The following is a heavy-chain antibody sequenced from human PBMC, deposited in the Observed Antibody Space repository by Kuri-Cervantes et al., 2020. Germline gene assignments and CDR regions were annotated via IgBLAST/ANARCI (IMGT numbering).Heavy chain of an antibody. V-gene: IGHV3-73*01. CDR1: GFTFSGSA. J-gene: IGHJ4*02. Sequence: GGSLRLSCAASGFTFSGSAMHWVRQASGKGLEWVGRIRSKANSYATAYAASVKGRFTISRDDSKNTAYLQMNSLRAEDTAVYYCATEGYGSGSYPTDYWGQGTLVTVSS. CDR2: IRSKANSYAT. CDR3: ATEGYGSGSYPTDY. D-gene: IGHD3-10*01.